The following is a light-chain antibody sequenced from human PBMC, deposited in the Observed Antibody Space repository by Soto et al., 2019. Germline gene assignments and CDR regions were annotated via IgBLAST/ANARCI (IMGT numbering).Light chain of an antibody. CDR3: QQHAGSPWT. CDR2: RAS. Sequence: EILLTQSPGTLSLSPGERATLSFWASQTVSNNYLVWYQHKPGRAPRLLIFRASIRAADIPDRFRGSESGTDFTLTITRLEPEDFAVYYCQQHAGSPWTLGQGTKVDI. CDR1: QTVSNNY. V-gene: IGKV3-20*01. J-gene: IGKJ1*01.